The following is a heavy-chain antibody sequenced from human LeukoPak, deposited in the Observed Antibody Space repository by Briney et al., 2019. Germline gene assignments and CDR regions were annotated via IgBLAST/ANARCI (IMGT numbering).Heavy chain of an antibody. CDR3: AREGYYDSSGYIWDY. J-gene: IGHJ4*02. D-gene: IGHD3-22*01. CDR1: GGSISSGSYY. CDR2: IYTSGST. Sequence: SQTLSLTCTVSGGSISSGSYYWSWIRQPAGKGLEWIGRIYTSGSTNYNPSLKSRVTISVDTSKNQFSLKLSSVTAADTAVYYCAREGYYDSSGYIWDYWGQGSQVTVSS. V-gene: IGHV4-61*02.